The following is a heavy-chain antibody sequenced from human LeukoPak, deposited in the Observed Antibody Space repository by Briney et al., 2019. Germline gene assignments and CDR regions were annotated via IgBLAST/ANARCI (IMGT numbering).Heavy chain of an antibody. J-gene: IGHJ5*02. D-gene: IGHD3-22*01. Sequence: PSETLSLTCTVSGGSISSSSYYWGWIRQPPGKGLEWIGSIYYSGSTYYNPSLKSRVTISVDTSKNQFSLKLSSVTAADTAVYYCARSKRITMIVVVIGGSFWFDPWGQGTLVTVSS. CDR1: GGSISSSSYY. V-gene: IGHV4-39*01. CDR3: ARSKRITMIVVVIGGSFWFDP. CDR2: IYYSGST.